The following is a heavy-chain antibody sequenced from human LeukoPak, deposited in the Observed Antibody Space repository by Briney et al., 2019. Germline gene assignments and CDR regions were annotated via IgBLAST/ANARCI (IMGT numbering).Heavy chain of an antibody. Sequence: PETLSLTCTVSGGSISSYYWSWIRQPPGKGLEWIGYIYYSGSTNYNPSLKSRVTISVDTSKNQFSLKLSSVTAADTAVYYCARDMDGQAGYFDLWGRGTLVTVSS. J-gene: IGHJ2*01. V-gene: IGHV4-59*01. D-gene: IGHD5-24*01. CDR2: IYYSGST. CDR3: ARDMDGQAGYFDL. CDR1: GGSISSYY.